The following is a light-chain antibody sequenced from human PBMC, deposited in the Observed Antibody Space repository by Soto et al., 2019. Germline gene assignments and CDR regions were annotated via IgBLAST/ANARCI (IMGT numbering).Light chain of an antibody. Sequence: IVLTQSPATLSLSPGERATLSCRASQSVRSSLAWYQQQPGQAHRLLIYDAYNRATGIPGRFSGSGSGTDFTLTISSLDPKDFAVYYCKQRSNWPGTFGLGTKVDI. CDR3: KQRSNWPGT. CDR1: QSVRSS. CDR2: DAY. J-gene: IGKJ1*01. V-gene: IGKV3-11*01.